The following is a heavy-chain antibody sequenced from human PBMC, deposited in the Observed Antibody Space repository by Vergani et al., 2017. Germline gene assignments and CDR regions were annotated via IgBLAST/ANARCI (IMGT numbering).Heavy chain of an antibody. V-gene: IGHV4-30-2*01. CDR3: ARASLRARVGYYYYMDV. CDR1: GDSITNGGFS. D-gene: IGHD3-16*02. Sequence: QLQLQESGSGLVKPSQTLSLTCAVSGDSITNGGFSWNWIRQPPGKGPEWIGYIFPSGNSDYNPSLKNRVSISLDKSKNQFSLWVNTVTAADTAVYCCARASLRARVGYYYYMDVWGKGKTVVVSS. CDR2: IFPSGNS. J-gene: IGHJ6*03.